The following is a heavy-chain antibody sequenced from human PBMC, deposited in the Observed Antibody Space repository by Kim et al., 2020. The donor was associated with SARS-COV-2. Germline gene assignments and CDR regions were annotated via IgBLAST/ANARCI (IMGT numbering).Heavy chain of an antibody. CDR3: ARSPSSKDLRGMDV. J-gene: IGHJ6*02. V-gene: IGHV4-59*08. D-gene: IGHD2-15*01. CDR1: GGSISSYY. Sequence: SETLSLTCTVSGGSISSYYWSWIRQPPGKGLEWIGYIYYSGSTNYNPSLKSRVTISVDTSKNQFSLKLSSVTAADTAVYYCARSPSSKDLRGMDVWGQGTTVTVSS. CDR2: IYYSGST.